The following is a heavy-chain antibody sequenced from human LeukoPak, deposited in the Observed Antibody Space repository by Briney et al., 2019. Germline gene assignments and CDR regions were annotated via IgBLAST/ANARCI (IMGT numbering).Heavy chain of an antibody. V-gene: IGHV3-53*04. CDR2: IYSGGST. J-gene: IGHJ4*02. CDR3: ASRAVAGTGY. CDR1: GFTFSSYS. D-gene: IGHD6-19*01. Sequence: PGGSLRLSCAASGFTFSSYSMNWVRQAPGKGLEWVSVIYSGGSTYYADSVKGRFTISRHNSKNTLYLQMNSLRAEDTAVYYCASRAVAGTGYWGQGTLVTVSS.